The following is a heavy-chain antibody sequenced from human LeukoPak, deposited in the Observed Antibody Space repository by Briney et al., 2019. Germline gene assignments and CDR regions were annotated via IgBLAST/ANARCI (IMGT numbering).Heavy chain of an antibody. Sequence: GGSLRLSCAASGFTFSSYAMHWVRQAPGKGLEWVAVVSYDGSNKYYADSVKGRFTISRDNSKNTLYLQMNSLRAEDTAVYYCAREYGSGSYWGDAFDIWGQGTMVTVSS. CDR2: VSYDGSNK. V-gene: IGHV3-30*04. D-gene: IGHD3-10*01. CDR3: AREYGSGSYWGDAFDI. CDR1: GFTFSSYA. J-gene: IGHJ3*02.